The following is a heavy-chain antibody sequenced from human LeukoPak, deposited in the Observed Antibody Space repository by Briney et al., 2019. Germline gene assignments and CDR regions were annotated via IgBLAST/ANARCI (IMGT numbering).Heavy chain of an antibody. CDR1: GFTFSSYE. Sequence: GGSLRLSCAASGFTFSSYEMNWVRQAPGEGLEWVAFIRYDGSNKYYADSVKGRFTISRDNSKNTLYLQMNSLRAEDTAVYYCAKDAKLVMATILGLFDYWGQGTLVTVSS. V-gene: IGHV3-30*02. CDR3: AKDAKLVMATILGLFDY. J-gene: IGHJ4*02. D-gene: IGHD5-24*01. CDR2: IRYDGSNK.